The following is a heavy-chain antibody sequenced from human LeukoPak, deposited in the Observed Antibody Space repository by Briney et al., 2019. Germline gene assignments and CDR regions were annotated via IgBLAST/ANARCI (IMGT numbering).Heavy chain of an antibody. V-gene: IGHV4-34*01. Sequence: PSETLSLTCAVYGGSFSGYYWSWIRQPPGKGLEWIGEINHSGSTNYNPSLKSRVTISVDTSKNQFSLKLSSVTAADTAVYYCARSRYCSGGSCYNFDYWGQGTLLTVSS. CDR2: INHSGST. J-gene: IGHJ4*02. CDR1: GGSFSGYY. D-gene: IGHD2-15*01. CDR3: ARSRYCSGGSCYNFDY.